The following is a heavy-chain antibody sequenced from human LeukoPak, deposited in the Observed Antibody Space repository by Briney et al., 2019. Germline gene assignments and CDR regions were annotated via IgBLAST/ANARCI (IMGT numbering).Heavy chain of an antibody. Sequence: ASVKVSCKASGYTFTGCYMHWVRQAPGQGLEWTGWINPNSGDTNYAQKFQGRVTMTSDTSISTAYMELSRLSSDDTAVYSCARGAVSGTYRYLYWGQGTLVTVSS. V-gene: IGHV1-2*02. CDR3: ARGAVSGTYRYLY. D-gene: IGHD3-16*02. J-gene: IGHJ4*02. CDR1: GYTFTGCY. CDR2: INPNSGDT.